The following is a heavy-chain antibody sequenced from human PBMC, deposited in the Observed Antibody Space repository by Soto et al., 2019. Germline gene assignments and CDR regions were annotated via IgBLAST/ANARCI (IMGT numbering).Heavy chain of an antibody. V-gene: IGHV3-11*06. CDR2: ISSSSSYT. CDR1: GFTFSDYY. J-gene: IGHJ6*02. CDR3: ARDPGPSPHYYYGMDV. Sequence: QVQLVESGGGLVKPGGSLRLSCAASGFTFSDYYMSWIRQAPGKGLEWVSYISSSSSYTNYADSVKGRFTISRDNAKNSLYLQMNSLRAEDTAVYYCARDPGPSPHYYYGMDVWGQGTTVTVSS.